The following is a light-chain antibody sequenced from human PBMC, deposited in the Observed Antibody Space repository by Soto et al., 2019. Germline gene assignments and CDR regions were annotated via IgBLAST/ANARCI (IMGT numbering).Light chain of an antibody. V-gene: IGKV1-39*01. CDR3: QQLDSFPLT. Sequence: DIQMTQSPSSLCAPVGHRVTISFLASQSISSYLNWYQQKPGRAPKLLIYAASRLQGGVPLRFSGSGSGTEFTLSISSLQPEDVATYYCQQLDSFPLTFGQGTRLEN. J-gene: IGKJ5*01. CDR2: AAS. CDR1: QSISSY.